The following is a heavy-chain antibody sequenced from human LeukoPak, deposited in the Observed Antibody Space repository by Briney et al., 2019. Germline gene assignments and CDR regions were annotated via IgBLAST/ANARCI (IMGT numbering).Heavy chain of an antibody. CDR2: ITNSGGDT. D-gene: IGHD3-10*01. J-gene: IGHJ6*03. V-gene: IGHV3-23*01. CDR1: GFTFSTFA. CDR3: AKSQWGSAVYYYYYYMDV. Sequence: PGGSLRLSCAASGFTFSTFAMSWVRQAPGKGLEWVSTITNSGGDTYYSDSVKGRVTISRDNSKNTLHLQVNSLRAEDTAVYYCAKSQWGSAVYYYYYYMDVWGKGTTVTVSS.